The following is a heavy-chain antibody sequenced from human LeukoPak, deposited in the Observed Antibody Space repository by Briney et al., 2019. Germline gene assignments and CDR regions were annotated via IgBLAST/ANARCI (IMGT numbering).Heavy chain of an antibody. Sequence: SETLSLTCTVSGGSVSSHYWSWIRQPPGKGLEWIGYIYYSGSTNYNPSLKSRVTISVDTSKNQFSLKLSSVTAADTAVYYCARSSFWSGYPFDYWGQGTLVTVSS. CDR3: ARSSFWSGYPFDY. V-gene: IGHV4-59*02. CDR1: GGSVSSHY. J-gene: IGHJ4*02. CDR2: IYYSGST. D-gene: IGHD3-3*01.